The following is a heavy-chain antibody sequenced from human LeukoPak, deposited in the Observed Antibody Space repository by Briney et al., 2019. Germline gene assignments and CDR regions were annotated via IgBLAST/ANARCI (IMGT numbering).Heavy chain of an antibody. CDR3: ARDSSPRYTSDWYAGQFDS. CDR2: ISSTSKYI. CDR1: GFTFSEYS. J-gene: IGHJ4*02. V-gene: IGHV3-21*03. D-gene: IGHD6-19*01. Sequence: GGSLRLACAASGFTFSEYSTKWVRQAPGKVLDWVSSISSTSKYIFYADAMKGRFTISRDNAKNSLYLQRNSLMTEDTAMYDCARDSSPRYTSDWYAGQFDSWGQGTLVTVSS.